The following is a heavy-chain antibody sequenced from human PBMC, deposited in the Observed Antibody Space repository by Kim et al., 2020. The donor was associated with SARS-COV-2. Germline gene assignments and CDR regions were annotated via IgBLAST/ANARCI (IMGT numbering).Heavy chain of an antibody. J-gene: IGHJ4*02. V-gene: IGHV3-48*02. CDR3: ARDLDGGRYFWFFDS. Sequence: ADCVRGRFIISRDNAKNSLYLQMNSLRDDDTALYYCARDLDGGRYFWFFDSWGQGTLVTVSS. D-gene: IGHD1-26*01.